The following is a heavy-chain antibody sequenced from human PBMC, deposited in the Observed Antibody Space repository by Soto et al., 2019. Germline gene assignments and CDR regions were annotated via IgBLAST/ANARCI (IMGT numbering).Heavy chain of an antibody. CDR1: GFSFSDYS. J-gene: IGHJ4*02. CDR2: ITHTGTNA. CDR3: AGARGNDWYSDY. Sequence: EAQLVESGGGLVRPGGSLRLSCTASGFSFSDYSFNWVRQAQGKGLQWVSSITHTGTNACDADSVKARYTISTDCADNSLILQMTSLRAEYSAVYHCAGARGNDWYSDYWGQGTLVTVSS. D-gene: IGHD2-21*02. V-gene: IGHV3-21*02.